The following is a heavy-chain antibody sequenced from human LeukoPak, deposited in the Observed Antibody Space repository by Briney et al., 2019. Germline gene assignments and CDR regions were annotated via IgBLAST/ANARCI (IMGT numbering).Heavy chain of an antibody. D-gene: IGHD6-13*01. V-gene: IGHV3-53*01. CDR1: GFTFSSYS. Sequence: PGGSLRLSCAASGFTFSSYSMDWVRQAPGKGLEWVSVIYSGGSTYYADSVKGRFTISRDNSKNTLYLQMNSLRAEDTAVYYCASHSSSWYGFDYWGQGTLVTVSS. J-gene: IGHJ4*02. CDR3: ASHSSSWYGFDY. CDR2: IYSGGST.